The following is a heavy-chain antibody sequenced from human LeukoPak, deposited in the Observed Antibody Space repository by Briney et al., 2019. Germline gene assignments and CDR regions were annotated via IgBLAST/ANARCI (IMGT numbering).Heavy chain of an antibody. Sequence: GGSLRLSCAASGCTFSSYAMSWVRQAPGKGLELVSAISGSDTNTYYADSVKDRFTISRDNSKNTLYLQMNSLRAEDTAVYYCAKDSTPGLGDVWGQGTTVTVSS. CDR2: ISGSDTNT. D-gene: IGHD2-2*01. V-gene: IGHV3-23*01. J-gene: IGHJ6*02. CDR3: AKDSTPGLGDV. CDR1: GCTFSSYA.